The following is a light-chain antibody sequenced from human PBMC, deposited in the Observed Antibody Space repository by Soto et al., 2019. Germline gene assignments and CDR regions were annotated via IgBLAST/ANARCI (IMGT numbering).Light chain of an antibody. J-gene: IGLJ1*01. V-gene: IGLV2-14*01. CDR2: MVS. CDR1: SSDVGNYNY. Sequence: QSALTQPASVSGSPGQSITISCTATSSDVGNYNYVSWYQQYPGRVPKLLIYMVSNRPSGVSNRFSGSKSGNTASLTISGLQAEDEADYFCTSPTPGSLYVFGNGTKVTVL. CDR3: TSPTPGSLYV.